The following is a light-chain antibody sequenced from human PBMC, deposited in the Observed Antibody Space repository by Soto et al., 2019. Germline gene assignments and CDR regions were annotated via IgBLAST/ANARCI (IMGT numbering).Light chain of an antibody. CDR1: QSVRSN. Sequence: EIVMTQSPVTLSVSPGERATLSCRASQSVRSNLAWYQHKPGQAPSLLIYCAFTRATGIPARFSGTGSGTEFTLTISSLQSEDFALYYCQQYNDWPLTFGQGTKVEV. J-gene: IGKJ1*01. CDR3: QQYNDWPLT. V-gene: IGKV3-15*01. CDR2: CAF.